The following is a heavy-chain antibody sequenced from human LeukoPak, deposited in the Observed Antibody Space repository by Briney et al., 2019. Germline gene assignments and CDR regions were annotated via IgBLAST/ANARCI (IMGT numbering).Heavy chain of an antibody. Sequence: SETLSLTCAVYGGSFSGYYWSWIRQPPGRGLEWIGEINHSGSTNYNPSLKSRVTISVDTSKNQFSLKLSSVTAADTAAYYCARGVPSPFWSGYYSYSYYYYYYYMDVWGKGTTVTVSS. CDR1: GGSFSGYY. V-gene: IGHV4-34*01. J-gene: IGHJ6*03. D-gene: IGHD3-3*01. CDR2: INHSGST. CDR3: ARGVPSPFWSGYYSYSYYYYYYYMDV.